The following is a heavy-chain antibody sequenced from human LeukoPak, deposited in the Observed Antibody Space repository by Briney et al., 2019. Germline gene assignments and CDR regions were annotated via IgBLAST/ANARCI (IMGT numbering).Heavy chain of an antibody. CDR2: TDYSGST. CDR3: AIGDFGVVMHAFDI. V-gene: IGHV4-39*01. D-gene: IGHD3-3*01. J-gene: IGHJ3*02. CDR1: GASISSSTYY. Sequence: PSETLSLTCTVSGASISSSTYYWAWIRQSPGKGLEWIGSTDYSGSTYYNPSLKSRVTISVGTSRNQFSLKLTSVTAADTAGYHCAIGDFGVVMHAFDIWGQGTMVTVSS.